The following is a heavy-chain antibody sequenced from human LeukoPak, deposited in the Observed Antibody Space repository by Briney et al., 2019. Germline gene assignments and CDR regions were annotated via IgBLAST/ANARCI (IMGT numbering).Heavy chain of an antibody. D-gene: IGHD3-3*01. CDR1: GGSISSGGYY. CDR3: ARGVHDFWSGFALGY. Sequence: PSETLSLTCTVSGGSISSGGYYWSWIRQHPGKGLEWIGYIYYSGSTYYNPSLKSRVTISVDTSKNQFSLKLSSVTAADTAVYYCARGVHDFWSGFALGYWGQGTLVTVSS. J-gene: IGHJ4*02. CDR2: IYYSGST. V-gene: IGHV4-31*03.